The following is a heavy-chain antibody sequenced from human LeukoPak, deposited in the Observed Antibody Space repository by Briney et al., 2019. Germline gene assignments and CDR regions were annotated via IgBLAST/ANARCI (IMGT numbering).Heavy chain of an antibody. CDR2: IYYSGST. Sequence: SETLSLTCTVSGGSISTHYWSWIRQPPWEGLEWIGYIYYSGSTNYNPSLKSRVTISVDMSKNQFSLKLSSVTAADTAVYYCARESVYSGRYYAFDVWGQGTMVTVSS. CDR1: GGSISTHY. J-gene: IGHJ3*01. D-gene: IGHD1-26*01. V-gene: IGHV4-59*11. CDR3: ARESVYSGRYYAFDV.